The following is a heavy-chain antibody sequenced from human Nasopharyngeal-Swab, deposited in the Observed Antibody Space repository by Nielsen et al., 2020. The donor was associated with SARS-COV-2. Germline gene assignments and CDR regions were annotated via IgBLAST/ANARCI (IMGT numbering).Heavy chain of an antibody. D-gene: IGHD4-17*01. Sequence: SGPTLVKPTQTLALNCTYSGFPLSTRRVGVGWLRQHSGKALEWLALIYWDDDKRYSPSLKSRLNITKDTSKNQVVLTMTNMDPVDTATYYCAHWRTVTCAFDIWGQGTMVTVSS. V-gene: IGHV2-5*02. CDR2: IYWDDDK. CDR3: AHWRTVTCAFDI. CDR1: GFPLSTRRVG. J-gene: IGHJ3*02.